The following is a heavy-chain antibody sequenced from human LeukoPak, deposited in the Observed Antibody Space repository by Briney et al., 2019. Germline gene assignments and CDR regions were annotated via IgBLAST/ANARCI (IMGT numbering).Heavy chain of an antibody. V-gene: IGHV4-31*03. J-gene: IGHJ4*02. CDR1: GGSISSGGYY. Sequence: SETLSLTCTVSGGSISSGGYYWSWIRQHPGKGLEWIGYIYYSGSTYYNPSLKSRITISVDTSKNQFSLKLISVTAADTAVYYCARKASIRGGFHWGQGTLVTVSS. CDR3: ARKASIRGGFH. D-gene: IGHD2-2*01. CDR2: IYYSGST.